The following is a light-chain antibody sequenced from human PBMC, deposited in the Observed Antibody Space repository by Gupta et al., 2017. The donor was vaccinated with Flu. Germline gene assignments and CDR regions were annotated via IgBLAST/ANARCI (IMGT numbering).Light chain of an antibody. CDR3: QQGRSTPRT. J-gene: IGKJ1*01. CDR2: EAS. Sequence: SSLSASVGDRVTITCRASESVGFYLNWYQQKTGQAPKLLIYEASTVQSGVATRFSGSGSGTDFTLTINRRQPDEFATYSCQQGRSTPRTFGQGTRVEIK. V-gene: IGKV1-39*01. CDR1: ESVGFY.